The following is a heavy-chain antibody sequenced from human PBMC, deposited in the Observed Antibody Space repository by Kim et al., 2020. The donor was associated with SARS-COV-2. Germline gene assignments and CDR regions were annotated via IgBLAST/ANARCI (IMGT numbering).Heavy chain of an antibody. CDR3: ARGYSSSWYGPYFDY. V-gene: IGHV4-4*02. Sequence: SETLSLTCAVSGGSISSSNWWSWVRQPPGKGLEWIGEIYHSGSTNYNPSLKSRVTISVDKSKNQFSLKLSSVTAADTAVYYCARGYSSSWYGPYFDYWGQGTLVTVSS. J-gene: IGHJ4*02. CDR2: IYHSGST. CDR1: GGSISSSNW. D-gene: IGHD6-13*01.